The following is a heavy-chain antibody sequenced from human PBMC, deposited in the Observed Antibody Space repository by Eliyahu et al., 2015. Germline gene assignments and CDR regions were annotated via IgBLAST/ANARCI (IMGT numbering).Heavy chain of an antibody. CDR2: IYHSGST. Sequence: QLQLQESGSGLVKPSQTLSLTCAVSGGSISSGGYSWSWIRQPPGKGLEWIGYIYHSGSTYYNPSLKSRVTISVDRSKNQFSLKLSSVTAADTAVYYCARAFGTVLVGGTDAFDIWGQGTMVTVSS. CDR3: ARAFGTVLVGGTDAFDI. J-gene: IGHJ3*02. CDR1: GGSISSGGYS. D-gene: IGHD4-17*01. V-gene: IGHV4-30-2*01.